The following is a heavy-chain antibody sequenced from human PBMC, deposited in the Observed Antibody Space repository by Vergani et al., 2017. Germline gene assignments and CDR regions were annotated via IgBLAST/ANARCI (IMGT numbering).Heavy chain of an antibody. V-gene: IGHV3-23*01. D-gene: IGHD2-21*01. Sequence: EVQLLESGGGLVQPGGSLRLSCAASGFTFTNYAMTWVRQAPGKGLEWVSAISGSGRSTYYADSVKGRFTISRDNSKTTLYLHMSSLRSEDTAVYYCAAHREIYCGGDCYSDYYYMDVWGKGTTVTVSS. CDR1: GFTFTNYA. CDR3: AAHREIYCGGDCYSDYYYMDV. CDR2: ISGSGRST. J-gene: IGHJ6*03.